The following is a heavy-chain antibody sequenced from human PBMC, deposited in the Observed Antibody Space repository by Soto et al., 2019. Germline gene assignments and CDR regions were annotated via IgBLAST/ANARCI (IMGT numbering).Heavy chain of an antibody. CDR1: GFDASVNF. CDR3: VRENYYYVMDV. CDR2: INNAGTT. Sequence: DVQLVESGGTLVQPGGSLKLSCAASGFDASVNFMTWVRQAPGKGLEWVSSINNAGTTFYADSVKGRLTISRDDSKNTLFLQMNSLRVEDTAMYYCVRENYYYVMDVWGQGPAVTVSS. V-gene: IGHV3-66*01. J-gene: IGHJ6*02.